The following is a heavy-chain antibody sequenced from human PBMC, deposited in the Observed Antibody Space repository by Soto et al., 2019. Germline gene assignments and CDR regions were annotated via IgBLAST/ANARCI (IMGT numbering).Heavy chain of an antibody. J-gene: IGHJ4*02. D-gene: IGHD2-2*01. CDR2: ISASGGAT. CDR3: ALISVDTSCPGGRSAN. Sequence: EVQLLESGGGLVQPGGSLRLSCAASGFSFTTYALSWVRQAPGKGLEWVSGISASGGATFYADSVKGRFTISRDNSKNNVYLKRTSLRAEDTALYNWALISVDTSCPGGRSANWGQGTLVTVSS. CDR1: GFSFTTYA. V-gene: IGHV3-23*01.